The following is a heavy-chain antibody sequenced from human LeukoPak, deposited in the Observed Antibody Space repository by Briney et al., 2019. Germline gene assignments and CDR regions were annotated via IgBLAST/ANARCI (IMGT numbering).Heavy chain of an antibody. J-gene: IGHJ4*02. V-gene: IGHV3-23*01. CDR3: ARARNLGRIAAVFDY. Sequence: GRSLRLSCAASGFTFSSYAMSWVRQAPGKGLEWVSAISGSGGSTYYADSVKGRFTISRDNSKNTLYLQMNSLRAEDTAVYYCARARNLGRIAAVFDYWGQGTLVTVSS. CDR2: ISGSGGST. D-gene: IGHD6-13*01. CDR1: GFTFSSYA.